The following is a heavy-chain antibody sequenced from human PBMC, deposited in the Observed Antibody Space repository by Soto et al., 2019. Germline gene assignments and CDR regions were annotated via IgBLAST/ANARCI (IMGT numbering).Heavy chain of an antibody. CDR2: LNGDGSSI. J-gene: IGHJ1*01. V-gene: IGHV3-74*01. D-gene: IGHD1-1*01. CDR3: ARDSVPGRY. CDR1: GFTFSSYW. Sequence: EVQLVESGGGLVQPGGSLRLSCVGSGFTFSSYWMHWVRQAPGKGLVWVSRLNGDGSSISYADSVKGRFTISRDNARNTLYLQMNSLRVEDTAVYYCARDSVPGRYWGQGTLVSVSS.